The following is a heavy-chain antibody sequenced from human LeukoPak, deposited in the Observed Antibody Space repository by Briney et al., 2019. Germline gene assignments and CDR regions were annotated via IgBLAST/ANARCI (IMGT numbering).Heavy chain of an antibody. J-gene: IGHJ5*02. CDR3: AKEPPRLRS. V-gene: IGHV3-23*01. CDR2: ITGSGSNT. CDR1: GFTFSSYA. Sequence: PGGSLRLSCAASGFTFSSYAMNWVRQAPGKGLEWVSVITGSGSNTYYADSVKGRFTISRDNSKNTLYLQMNSLRAEDTAVYHCAKEPPRLRSWGQGTLVTVSS.